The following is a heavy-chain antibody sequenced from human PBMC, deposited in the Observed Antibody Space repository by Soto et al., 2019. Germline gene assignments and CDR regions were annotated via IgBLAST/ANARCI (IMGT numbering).Heavy chain of an antibody. D-gene: IGHD5-12*01. CDR3: ARAPGGDSGYGDV. J-gene: IGHJ4*02. CDR2: INAGNGNT. V-gene: IGHV1-3*01. Sequence: QVQLVQSGAEVKKPGASVKVSCKASGYTFTSYAMHWVRQAPGQRLEWMGWINAGNGNTKYSQKFQGRVIITRATAASTAYKEVSSLRSEDTAVYYCARAPGGDSGYGDVWGQGTLVTVSS. CDR1: GYTFTSYA.